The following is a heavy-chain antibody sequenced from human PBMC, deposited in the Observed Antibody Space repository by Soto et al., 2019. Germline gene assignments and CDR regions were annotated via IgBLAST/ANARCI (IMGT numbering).Heavy chain of an antibody. D-gene: IGHD6-13*01. CDR3: ARHSGVAEDGTD. J-gene: IGHJ1*01. V-gene: IGHV5-51*01. Sequence: PGESLKISCKGSGYSFTTNWIGWVRQMPGKGLEWMGVIYPGDSDARYSPSFQGQVAISADKSINTAYLQWSSLKASDTAMYYCARHSGVAEDGTDWGQGTLVTVSS. CDR2: IYPGDSDA. CDR1: GYSFTTNW.